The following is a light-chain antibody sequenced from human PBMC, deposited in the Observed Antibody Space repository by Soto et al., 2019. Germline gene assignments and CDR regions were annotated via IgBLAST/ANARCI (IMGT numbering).Light chain of an antibody. CDR1: QSVSSN. Sequence: EIVLTQSPGTLSLSPGERATLSCRASQSVSSNFLAWYQEKPGQAPRLLIYGSSTRATGVPPRFSGSASGTEFTLTSSSLQSEDFALYYCQQYKNWPLTFGPGTKVDIK. J-gene: IGKJ3*01. V-gene: IGKV3-15*01. CDR3: QQYKNWPLT. CDR2: GSS.